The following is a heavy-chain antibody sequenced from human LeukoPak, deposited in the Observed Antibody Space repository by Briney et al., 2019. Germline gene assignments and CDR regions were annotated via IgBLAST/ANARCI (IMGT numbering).Heavy chain of an antibody. CDR1: GGSISSYY. CDR3: ARAATMVRGVIITKGAFDI. Sequence: SETLSLTCTVSGGSISSYYWSWIRQPAGKGLEWIGRIYTSGSTNYNPSLKSRVTMPVDTSKNQFSLKLSSVTAADTAVYYCARAATMVRGVIITKGAFDIWGQGTMVTVSS. D-gene: IGHD3-10*01. V-gene: IGHV4-4*07. J-gene: IGHJ3*02. CDR2: IYTSGST.